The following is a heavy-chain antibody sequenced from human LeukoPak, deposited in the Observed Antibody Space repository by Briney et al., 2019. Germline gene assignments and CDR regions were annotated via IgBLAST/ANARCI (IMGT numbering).Heavy chain of an antibody. J-gene: IGHJ1*01. V-gene: IGHV4-34*01. CDR2: INHSGST. D-gene: IGHD3-3*01. CDR1: GGSFSGYY. CDR3: ARHSRYDFWSGYLGYFQH. Sequence: PSETLSLTCAVYGGSFSGYYWSWIRQPPGKGLELIGEINHSGSTNYNPSLKSRVTISVDTSKNQFSLKLSSVTAADTAVYYCARHSRYDFWSGYLGYFQHWGQGTLVTVSS.